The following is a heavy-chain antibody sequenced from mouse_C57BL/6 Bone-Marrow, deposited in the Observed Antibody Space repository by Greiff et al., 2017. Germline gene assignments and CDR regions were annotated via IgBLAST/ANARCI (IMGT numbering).Heavy chain of an antibody. Sequence: EVKVVESGGDLVKPGGSLKLSCAASGFTFSSYGMSWVRQTPGKRLEWVATISSGGSYTYYPDSVKGRFTISRDNAKNTLYLQMSSLKSEDTAMYYCARQDYYYGSSLYYAMDYWGQGTSVTVSS. D-gene: IGHD1-1*01. CDR1: GFTFSSYG. J-gene: IGHJ4*01. CDR3: ARQDYYYGSSLYYAMDY. CDR2: ISSGGSYT. V-gene: IGHV5-6*01.